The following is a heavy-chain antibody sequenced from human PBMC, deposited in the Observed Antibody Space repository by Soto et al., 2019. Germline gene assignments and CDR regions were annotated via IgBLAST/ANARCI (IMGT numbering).Heavy chain of an antibody. V-gene: IGHV3-66*01. CDR2: IYSGDST. Sequence: GGSLRLSCAAAGFSVSTSHISWVRQAPGKGLEWVSVIYSGDSTYYADPVKGRFTISRDNSKNTLYLQMNSLRAEDTAVYNCAKEPVGPDWYFDLWGRGTLVTVSS. CDR1: GFSVSTSH. J-gene: IGHJ2*01. CDR3: AKEPVGPDWYFDL.